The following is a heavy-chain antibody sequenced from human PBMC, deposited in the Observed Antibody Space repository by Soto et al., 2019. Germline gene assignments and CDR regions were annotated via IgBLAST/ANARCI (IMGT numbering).Heavy chain of an antibody. Sequence: EVPLLESGGGLVQPGGALRLSCAASGFTFSSHAMSWVRQAPGKGLEWVSSISAGGDGAYYADSVKGRFTISRANSNNTLYLQMNSLRNEDTAVYYCARDLWWYLHWGQGTLVTVSS. CDR1: GFTFSSHA. D-gene: IGHD2-15*01. V-gene: IGHV3-23*01. CDR3: ARDLWWYLH. CDR2: ISAGGDGA. J-gene: IGHJ4*02.